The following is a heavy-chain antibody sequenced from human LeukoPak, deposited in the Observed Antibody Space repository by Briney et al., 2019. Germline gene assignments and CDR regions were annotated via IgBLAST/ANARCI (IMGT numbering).Heavy chain of an antibody. CDR1: GGSFSGYY. V-gene: IGHV4-34*01. J-gene: IGHJ4*02. D-gene: IGHD2-2*01. Sequence: SETLSLTCAVYGGSFSGYYWSWIRQPPGKGLEWIGVINHSGSTNYNPSLKSRVTISVDTSKNQFSLKLSSVTAADTAVYYCARVGEYCSSTSCYYIFDYWGQGTLVTVSS. CDR3: ARVGEYCSSTSCYYIFDY. CDR2: INHSGST.